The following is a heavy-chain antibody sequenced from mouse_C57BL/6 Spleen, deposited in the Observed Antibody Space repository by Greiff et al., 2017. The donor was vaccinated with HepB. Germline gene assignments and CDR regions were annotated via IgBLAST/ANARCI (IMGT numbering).Heavy chain of an antibody. CDR2: IYPGDGDT. CDR3: ARAQYGNWFAY. CDR1: GYAFSSSW. Sequence: VQGVESGPELVKPGASVKISCKASGYAFSSSWMNWVKQRPGKGLEWIGRIYPGDGDTNYNGKFKGKATLTADKSSSTAYMQLSSLTSEDSAVYFCARAQYGNWFAYWGQGTLVTVSA. V-gene: IGHV1-82*01. D-gene: IGHD2-1*01. J-gene: IGHJ3*01.